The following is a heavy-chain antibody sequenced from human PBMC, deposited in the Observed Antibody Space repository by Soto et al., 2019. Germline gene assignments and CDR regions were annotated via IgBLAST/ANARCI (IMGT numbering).Heavy chain of an antibody. J-gene: IGHJ6*02. V-gene: IGHV4-59*01. Sequence: LSLTCTVSGGSISSYYWSWIRQPTGKGLEWIGYIYYSGSTNYNPSLKSRVTISVDTSKNQFSLKLSSVTAADTAVYYCARWVATNHYYYYGMDVSCQGTTVTVSS. CDR2: IYYSGST. CDR1: GGSISSYY. CDR3: ARWVATNHYYYYGMDV. D-gene: IGHD5-12*01.